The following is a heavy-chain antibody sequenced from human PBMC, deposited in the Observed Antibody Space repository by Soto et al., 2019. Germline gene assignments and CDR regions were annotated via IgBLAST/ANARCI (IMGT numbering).Heavy chain of an antibody. Sequence: PGGSLRLSCAASGFTFSDYAMNWVRQAPGKGLAWVSAISGGGYTTYYADSVRGRFTISRDNSKNTVYLQMNSLRADDTAVYYCAEAPRVVTANNWFDPWGQGTLVTVSS. CDR3: AEAPRVVTANNWFDP. V-gene: IGHV3-23*01. J-gene: IGHJ5*02. D-gene: IGHD2-21*02. CDR2: ISGGGYTT. CDR1: GFTFSDYA.